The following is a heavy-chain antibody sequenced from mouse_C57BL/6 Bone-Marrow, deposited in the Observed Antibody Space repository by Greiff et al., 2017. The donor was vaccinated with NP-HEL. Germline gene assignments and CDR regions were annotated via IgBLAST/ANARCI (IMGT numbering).Heavy chain of an antibody. CDR1: GYTFTSYG. CDR2: IYPRSGNT. CDR3: ARGAQLFAY. D-gene: IGHD3-1*01. V-gene: IGHV1-81*01. J-gene: IGHJ3*01. Sequence: VQLQQSGAELARPGASVKLSCKASGYTFTSYGISWVKQRPGQGLEWIGEIYPRSGNTYYNEKFKGKATLTADKSSSTAYMELRSLTSEDSAVYFCARGAQLFAYWGQGTLVTVSA.